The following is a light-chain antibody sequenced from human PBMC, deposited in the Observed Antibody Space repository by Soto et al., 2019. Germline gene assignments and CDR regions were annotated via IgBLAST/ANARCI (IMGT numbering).Light chain of an antibody. CDR1: QTVRNNY. V-gene: IGKV3-20*01. CDR2: DAS. Sequence: VLTQSPGTLSLSPGERTTLSCRASQTVRNNYLAWYQQKPGQAPTLLIYDASNRATGIPDRFSGGGSGTDFTLTISRLEPEDFAVYYCQQYGSSPRTFGQGTKVDIK. CDR3: QQYGSSPRT. J-gene: IGKJ1*01.